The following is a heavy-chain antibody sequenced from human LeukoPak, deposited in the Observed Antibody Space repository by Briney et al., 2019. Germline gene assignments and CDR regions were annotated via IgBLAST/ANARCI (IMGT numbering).Heavy chain of an antibody. D-gene: IGHD3-9*01. V-gene: IGHV4-4*07. CDR1: GGSISSYY. Sequence: SETLSLTCTVSGGSISSYYWSWIRQPAGKGLEWIGRIYTSGSTNYNPSLKSRVTMSVDTSKNQFSLKLSSVTAADTAVYYCAREWGRYFGTLHYYYYGMDVWGQGTTVTVSS. J-gene: IGHJ6*02. CDR3: AREWGRYFGTLHYYYYGMDV. CDR2: IYTSGST.